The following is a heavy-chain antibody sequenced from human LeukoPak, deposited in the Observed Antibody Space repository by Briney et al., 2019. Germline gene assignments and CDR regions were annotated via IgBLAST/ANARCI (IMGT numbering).Heavy chain of an antibody. Sequence: SETLSLTCTVSGGSISSSSYYWGWIRQPPGKGLEWIGSIYYSGSTSYNPPLKSRVTISVDTSKNQFSLKLSSVTAADTAVYYCARLGYSYGYRDAFDIWGQGTMVTVSS. D-gene: IGHD5-18*01. CDR2: IYYSGST. V-gene: IGHV4-39*01. J-gene: IGHJ3*02. CDR1: GGSISSSSYY. CDR3: ARLGYSYGYRDAFDI.